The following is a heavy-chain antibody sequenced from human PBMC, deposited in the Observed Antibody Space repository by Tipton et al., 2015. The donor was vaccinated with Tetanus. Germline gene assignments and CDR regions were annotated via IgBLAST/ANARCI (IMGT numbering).Heavy chain of an antibody. Sequence: TLSLTCTVSGGSIRSGDHQWNWIRQPPGKGLEWLAYISPSGRSNSNYSLKSRITISQDKSKNQFSLKLTSVTAADTAVYYCARANYDFPNKGPFDFWGQGILVIASS. CDR3: ARANYDFPNKGPFDF. CDR2: ISPSGRS. D-gene: IGHD3-3*01. CDR1: GGSIRSGDHQ. J-gene: IGHJ4*02. V-gene: IGHV4-61*08.